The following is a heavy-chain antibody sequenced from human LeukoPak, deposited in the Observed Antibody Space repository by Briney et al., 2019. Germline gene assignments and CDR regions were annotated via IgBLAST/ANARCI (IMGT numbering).Heavy chain of an antibody. D-gene: IGHD1-26*01. Sequence: GGSLRLSCAASGFTFSSYAMSWIRQAPGKGLEWVSYISSSGSTIYYADSVKGRFTISRDNAKNSLYLQMNSLRAEDTAVYYCARSWWELLSAFDIWGQGTMVTVSS. J-gene: IGHJ3*02. CDR2: ISSSGSTI. V-gene: IGHV3-11*04. CDR1: GFTFSSYA. CDR3: ARSWWELLSAFDI.